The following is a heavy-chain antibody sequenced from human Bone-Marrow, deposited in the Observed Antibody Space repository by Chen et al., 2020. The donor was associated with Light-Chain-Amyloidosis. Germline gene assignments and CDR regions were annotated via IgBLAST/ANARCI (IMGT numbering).Heavy chain of an antibody. Sequence: QVQLVESGGGVVQPGRSLRLSCAASGFTFSSYGMHWVRQAPGKGLEWVAVIWYDGSNKYYADSVKGRFTISRDNSKSTLYLQMNSLRAEDTAVYYCARDRVVRFLGPGFDIWGQGTMVTVSS. D-gene: IGHD3-3*01. J-gene: IGHJ3*02. CDR1: GFTFSSYG. CDR2: IWYDGSNK. V-gene: IGHV3-33*01. CDR3: ARDRVVRFLGPGFDI.